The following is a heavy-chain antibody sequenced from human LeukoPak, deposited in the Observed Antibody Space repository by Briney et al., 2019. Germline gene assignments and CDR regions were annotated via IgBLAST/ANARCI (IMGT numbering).Heavy chain of an antibody. J-gene: IGHJ4*02. CDR2: ISDSGGST. CDR3: AKGRYGDYAGDH. CDR1: GFTFSTYA. D-gene: IGHD4-17*01. Sequence: PGGSLRLSCAASGFTFSTYAMTWVRQAPGKGLEWVSAISDSGGSTYYGDSVKGRFTISRDNSKNTLYLQMNSLRAENTAVYYCAKGRYGDYAGDHWGQGTLVTVSS. V-gene: IGHV3-23*01.